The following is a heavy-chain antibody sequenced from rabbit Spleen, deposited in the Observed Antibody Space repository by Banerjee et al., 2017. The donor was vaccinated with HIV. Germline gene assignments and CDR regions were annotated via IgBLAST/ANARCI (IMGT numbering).Heavy chain of an antibody. J-gene: IGHJ4*01. D-gene: IGHD4-2*01. CDR2: IAGSNSGFT. CDR3: ARDAGTYDYIDVYFNL. CDR1: GFSFSSSDY. V-gene: IGHV1S45*01. Sequence: QEQLVESGGGLVQPEGSLTLTCTASGFSFSSSDYMCWVRQAPGKGLEWIACIAGSNSGFTYSATWAKGRFTCSKTSSTTVTLQMTSLTVADTATYFCARDAGTYDYIDVYFNLWGPGTLVTVS.